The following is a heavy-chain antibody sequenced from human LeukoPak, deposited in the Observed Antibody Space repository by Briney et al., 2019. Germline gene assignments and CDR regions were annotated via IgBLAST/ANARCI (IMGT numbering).Heavy chain of an antibody. J-gene: IGHJ3*02. CDR1: GYTFTSYG. CDR2: ISAYNSNT. CDR3: ARGFVVVPAANAFDI. Sequence: ASGKVSCKASGYTFTSYGISWVRQAPGQGLEWMGWISAYNSNTNYAQKLQGRVTLTTDTSTSTAYMELRSLRSDDTAVYYCARGFVVVPAANAFDIWGQGTMVTVSS. V-gene: IGHV1-18*01. D-gene: IGHD2-2*01.